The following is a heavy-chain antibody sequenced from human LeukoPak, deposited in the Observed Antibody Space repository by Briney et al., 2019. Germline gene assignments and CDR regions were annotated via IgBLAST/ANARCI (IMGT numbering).Heavy chain of an antibody. V-gene: IGHV5-51*01. CDR3: ARHGHCTNGVCYSNYYYYMDV. D-gene: IGHD2-8*01. Sequence: HGESLKISCKGSGYSFTHYWIGWVRQMPGKGLEWMGIIYPDDSDTRYSPSFEGQVIITVDKSISTAYLQWSSLKASDTATYYCARHGHCTNGVCYSNYYYYMDVWGKGTTVTVSS. CDR2: IYPDDSDT. J-gene: IGHJ6*03. CDR1: GYSFTHYW.